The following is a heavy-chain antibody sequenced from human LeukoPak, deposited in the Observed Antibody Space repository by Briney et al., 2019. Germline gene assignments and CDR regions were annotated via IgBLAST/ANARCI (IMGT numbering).Heavy chain of an antibody. Sequence: GESLKISCKGYGYTFTSYWIAWVRQMPGKGLEWMGIIYPGDSDTRYSPSFQGQVTFSADKSISSAYLQWNSLKASDTAMYFCARSFGSYYPDYWGQGTLVTVSS. CDR3: ARSFGSYYPDY. D-gene: IGHD1-26*01. J-gene: IGHJ4*02. V-gene: IGHV5-51*01. CDR1: GYTFTSYW. CDR2: IYPGDSDT.